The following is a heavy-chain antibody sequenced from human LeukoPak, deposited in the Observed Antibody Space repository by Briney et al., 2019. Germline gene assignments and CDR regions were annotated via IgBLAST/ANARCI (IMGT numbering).Heavy chain of an antibody. CDR3: ARATVEQGMDV. J-gene: IGHJ6*04. CDR1: GGSINNTLFY. Sequence: SETLSLTCTVSGGSINNTLFYWGWIRQPPGKGLEWIGTVYYDGINYSSPSLKSRVATSVDTSKNQFSLKLSSVTAADTAVYYCARATVEQGMDVWGKGTTVTVSS. V-gene: IGHV4-39*07. CDR2: VYYDGIN. D-gene: IGHD4-23*01.